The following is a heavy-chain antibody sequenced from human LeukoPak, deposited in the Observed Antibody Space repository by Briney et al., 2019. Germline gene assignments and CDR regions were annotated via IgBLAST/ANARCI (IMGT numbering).Heavy chain of an antibody. Sequence: GRSLRLSCAASGFTFSSYAMHWVRQATGKGLEWVAVISYHGSNKYYPDSVKGRFTISRDNSENTLDLQMTSLRAEDTAVYYCARGNSGNYGRDFDYWGQGTLVTVSS. D-gene: IGHD1-26*01. V-gene: IGHV3-30*04. J-gene: IGHJ4*02. CDR3: ARGNSGNYGRDFDY. CDR2: ISYHGSNK. CDR1: GFTFSSYA.